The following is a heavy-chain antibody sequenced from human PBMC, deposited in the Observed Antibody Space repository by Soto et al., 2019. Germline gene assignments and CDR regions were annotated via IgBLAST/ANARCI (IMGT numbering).Heavy chain of an antibody. CDR1: GFTFSDYY. CDR3: AREAGSSSWYMDY. Sequence: GGSLRLSCAASGFTFSDYYMSWIRQAPGKGLEWVSYISSSGSTIYYADSVKGRFTISRDNAKNPLYLQMNSLRAEDTAVYYCAREAGSSSWYMDYWGQGTLVTVSS. J-gene: IGHJ4*02. CDR2: ISSSGSTI. V-gene: IGHV3-11*01. D-gene: IGHD6-13*01.